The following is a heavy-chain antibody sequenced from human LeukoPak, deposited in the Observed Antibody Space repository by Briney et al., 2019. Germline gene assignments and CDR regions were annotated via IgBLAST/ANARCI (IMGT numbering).Heavy chain of an antibody. V-gene: IGHV3-20*04. D-gene: IGHD1-26*01. CDR3: ARYSGSYYNRDYYYYMDV. CDR1: GFTFDDYG. CDR2: INWNGGST. J-gene: IGHJ6*03. Sequence: GGSLRLSCAASGFTFDDYGMSWVRQAPGKGLEWVFGINWNGGSTGYADSVKGRFTISRDNAKNSLYLQMNSLRAEDTALYYCARYSGSYYNRDYYYYMDVWGKGTTVTVSS.